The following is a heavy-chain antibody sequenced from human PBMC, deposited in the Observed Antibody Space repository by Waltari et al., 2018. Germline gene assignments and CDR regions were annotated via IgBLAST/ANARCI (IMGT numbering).Heavy chain of an antibody. D-gene: IGHD1-20*01. CDR1: ANRFPSYW. V-gene: IGHV5-51*01. Sequence: DVQLVQSGAAVTRRGESLNLTSQGSANRFPSYWLACGRNPPGKGLEWMGIIYPGDSDTRYSPSFQGHVTMSADKSINTAYLQWSSLKASDTAMYYCARQGITGTTSQPDYWGQGTLVTVSS. J-gene: IGHJ4*02. CDR3: ARQGITGTTSQPDY. CDR2: IYPGDSDT.